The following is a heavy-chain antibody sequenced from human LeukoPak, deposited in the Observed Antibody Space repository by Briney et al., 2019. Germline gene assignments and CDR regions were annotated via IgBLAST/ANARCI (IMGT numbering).Heavy chain of an antibody. V-gene: IGHV3-23*01. J-gene: IGHJ4*02. CDR2: ISGSGDSR. CDR3: AKVNWGTVAPHGDY. CDR1: GFTFRNYD. D-gene: IGHD6-19*01. Sequence: PGRSLRLSCEASGFTFRNYDLNWVRQAPGKGLEWVSGISGSGDSRYADSVKGRSTIARDNSKSALYLQMNSLRAEDTAIYYCAKVNWGTVAPHGDYWGQGTLVTVSS.